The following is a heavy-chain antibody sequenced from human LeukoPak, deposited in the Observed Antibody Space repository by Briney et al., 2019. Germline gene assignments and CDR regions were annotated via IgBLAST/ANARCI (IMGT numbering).Heavy chain of an antibody. V-gene: IGHV1-18*04. CDR1: GYTFTGYY. Sequence: ASVKVSCKASGYTFTGYYMHWVRQAPGQGLEWMGWISAYNGNTNYAQKLQGRVTMTTDTSTSTAYMELRSLRSDDTAVYYCARDTAMADYWGQGTLVTVSS. CDR3: ARDTAMADY. CDR2: ISAYNGNT. D-gene: IGHD5-18*01. J-gene: IGHJ4*02.